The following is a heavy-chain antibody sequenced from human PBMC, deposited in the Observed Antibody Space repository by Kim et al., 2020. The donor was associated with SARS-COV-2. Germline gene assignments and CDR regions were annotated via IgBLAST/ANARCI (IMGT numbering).Heavy chain of an antibody. CDR2: ISYDGSNK. CDR1: GFTFSSYG. D-gene: IGHD3-10*01. V-gene: IGHV3-30*18. CDR3: AKDRSGFLWFGDASSPPYYGMDV. J-gene: IGHJ6*02. Sequence: GGSLRLSCAASGFTFSSYGMHWVRQAPGKGLEWVAVISYDGSNKYYADSVKGRFTISRDNSKNTLYLQMNSLRAEDTAVYYCAKDRSGFLWFGDASSPPYYGMDVWGQGTTVTVSS.